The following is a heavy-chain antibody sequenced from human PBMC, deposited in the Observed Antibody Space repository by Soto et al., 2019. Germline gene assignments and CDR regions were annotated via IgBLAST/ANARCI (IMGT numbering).Heavy chain of an antibody. Sequence: EVQLLESGGGLVQPGGSLRLSCAASGFTFSSHAMGWVRQAPGEGLEWVSSVSDSGVYTYYADSVKGRFTISRDNSKNPLYLQMTSMRAEDTAVYHCANLIAATGTVYWGQGTLVTVSS. V-gene: IGHV3-23*01. CDR1: GFTFSSHA. D-gene: IGHD6-13*01. CDR2: VSDSGVYT. CDR3: ANLIAATGTVY. J-gene: IGHJ4*02.